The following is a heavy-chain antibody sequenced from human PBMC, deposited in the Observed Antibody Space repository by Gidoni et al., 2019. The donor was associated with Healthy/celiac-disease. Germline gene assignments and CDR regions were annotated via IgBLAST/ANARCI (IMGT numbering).Heavy chain of an antibody. CDR1: GGSISSSSYY. Sequence: QLQLQESGPGLVKPSETLSLTCTVSGGSISSSSYYWGWIRQPPGKGLEWIGSIYYSGSTYYNPSLKSRVTISVDTSKNQFSLKLSSVTAADTAVYYCARHRFDYYDSSGYYHVAGPGYYFDYWGQGTLVTVSS. D-gene: IGHD3-22*01. J-gene: IGHJ4*02. CDR2: IYYSGST. V-gene: IGHV4-39*01. CDR3: ARHRFDYYDSSGYYHVAGPGYYFDY.